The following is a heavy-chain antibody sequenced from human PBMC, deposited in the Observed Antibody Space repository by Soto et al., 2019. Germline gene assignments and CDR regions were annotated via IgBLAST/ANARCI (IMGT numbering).Heavy chain of an antibody. Sequence: PGGSLRLSCSASGFTFSGYAMHWVRQAPGKGLDYVSAISNNGGNTYYADSVNGRFTISRDNSKNTLYLQMNSLRVEDTAVYYCAREGQAPYYYYGMDVWGQGTAVTVSS. J-gene: IGHJ6*02. CDR1: GFTFSGYA. V-gene: IGHV3-64*04. CDR2: ISNNGGNT. CDR3: AREGQAPYYYYGMDV.